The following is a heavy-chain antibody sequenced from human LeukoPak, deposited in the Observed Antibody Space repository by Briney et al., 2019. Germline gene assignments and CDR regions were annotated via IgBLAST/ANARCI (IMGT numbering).Heavy chain of an antibody. J-gene: IGHJ4*02. Sequence: GGSLRLSCAASGFTVSSNYMSWVRQAPGKGLEWVSVIYSGGSTYYADSMKGRFTISRDNSKNTLYLQMNSLRAEDTAVYYCARDSLVLDSSGYYFFDYWGQGTLVTVSS. CDR3: ARDSLVLDSSGYYFFDY. V-gene: IGHV3-66*01. CDR1: GFTVSSNY. CDR2: IYSGGST. D-gene: IGHD3-22*01.